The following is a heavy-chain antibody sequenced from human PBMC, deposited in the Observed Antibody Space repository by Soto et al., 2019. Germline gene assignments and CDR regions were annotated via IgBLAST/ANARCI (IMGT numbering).Heavy chain of an antibody. V-gene: IGHV3-23*01. CDR3: AKWPPSPKMGVTTH. CDR1: GFAFTSSA. D-gene: IGHD1-26*01. J-gene: IGHJ4*02. CDR2: ITVAGGGT. Sequence: EVQLLESGGGLVQPGGSLRLSCAASGFAFTSSAMAWVRQAPGKGLQWVSAITVAGGGTYYADSVKGRFTISRDNSKNSLFLQMNSLSADEPALYVCAKWPPSPKMGVTTHWGQGTLVSVSS.